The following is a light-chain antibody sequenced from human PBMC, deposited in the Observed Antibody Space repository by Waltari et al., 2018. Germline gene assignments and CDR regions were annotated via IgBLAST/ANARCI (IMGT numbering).Light chain of an antibody. J-gene: IGKJ1*01. CDR3: HHYGSSPRT. CDR2: AAS. V-gene: IGKV3-20*01. Sequence: EIVLTQSPGTLSLSPGESATLSCRASQSVPSNFFAWYQHKPGQAPRLLIYAASSRATGIPDRFSGSGSGTDFTLTISRLEPEDFALYYCHHYGSSPRTFGQGTKVEIK. CDR1: QSVPSNF.